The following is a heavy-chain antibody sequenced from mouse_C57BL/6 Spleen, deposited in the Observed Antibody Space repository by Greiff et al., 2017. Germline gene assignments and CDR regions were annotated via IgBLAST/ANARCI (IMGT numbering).Heavy chain of an antibody. V-gene: IGHV5-17*01. D-gene: IGHD2-10*02. J-gene: IGHJ2*01. CDR1: GFTFSDYG. CDR2: ISSGSRTI. Sequence: EVKLVESGGGLVKPGGSLKLSCAASGFTFSDYGMHWVRQAPEKGLEWVAYISSGSRTIYYADTVKGRFTISRDNAKNTLFLQMTSLRSEDTAMYYCASGYGNYNYFDYWGQGTTLTVSS. CDR3: ASGYGNYNYFDY.